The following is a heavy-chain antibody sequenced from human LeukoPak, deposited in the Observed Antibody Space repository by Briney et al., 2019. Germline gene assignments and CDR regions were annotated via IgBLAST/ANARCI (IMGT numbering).Heavy chain of an antibody. CDR1: GVSTTNGIYY. CDR2: VHNVGST. J-gene: IGHJ4*02. V-gene: IGHV4-39*01. CDR3: ARHAEYNSGWHFYLDH. Sequence: SETLSLTCTVSGVSTTNGIYYWAWIRQSPGKGLEWIGSVHNVGSTYYNLSLRSRVTMSIDTSKNQSSLRLNSVTAADTAVYYCARHAEYNSGWHFYLDHWGQGILVTVSS. D-gene: IGHD6-19*01.